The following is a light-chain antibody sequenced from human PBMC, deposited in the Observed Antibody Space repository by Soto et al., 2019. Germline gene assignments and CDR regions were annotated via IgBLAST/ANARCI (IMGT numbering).Light chain of an antibody. CDR2: QVN. V-gene: IGLV2-14*01. CDR3: SSYTSRSTLL. CDR1: SSDVGGSNY. Sequence: QSALTQPASVSGSPGQSIALSCTGTSSDVGGSNYVSWYQQHPGKAPKLIIYQVNNRPSGVSDRFSASKSGNTASPTISGLQTEDEADYYCSSYTSRSTLLFGGGTKLTVL. J-gene: IGLJ2*01.